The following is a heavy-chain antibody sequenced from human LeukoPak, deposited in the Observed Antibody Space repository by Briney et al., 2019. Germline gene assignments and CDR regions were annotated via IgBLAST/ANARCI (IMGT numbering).Heavy chain of an antibody. CDR2: IWYDGSNK. D-gene: IGHD5-18*01. J-gene: IGHJ4*02. CDR1: GFTFSNYG. V-gene: IGHV3-33*03. CDR3: ATYQGYNYGPFDY. Sequence: GGSLRLSCAASGFTFSNYGMHWVRQAPGKGLEWVAVIWYDGSNKYYADSVKGRFTISRDNAKNSLHLQMNSLRAEDTAVYYCATYQGYNYGPFDYWGQGTLVTVSS.